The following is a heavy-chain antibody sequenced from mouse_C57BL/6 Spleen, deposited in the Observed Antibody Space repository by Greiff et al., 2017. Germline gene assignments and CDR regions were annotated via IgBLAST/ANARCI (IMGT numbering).Heavy chain of an antibody. J-gene: IGHJ2*01. CDR2: IYPRSGNT. CDR1: GYTFTSYG. D-gene: IGHD4-1*01. V-gene: IGHV1-81*01. Sequence: VQVVESGAELARPGASVKLSCKASGYTFTSYGISWVKQRTGQGLEWIGEIYPRSGNTSYNEKFKGKATLTADKSSSTAYMELRSLTSEDSAVYFCARYRDWDEGNYFDYWGQGTTLTVSS. CDR3: ARYRDWDEGNYFDY.